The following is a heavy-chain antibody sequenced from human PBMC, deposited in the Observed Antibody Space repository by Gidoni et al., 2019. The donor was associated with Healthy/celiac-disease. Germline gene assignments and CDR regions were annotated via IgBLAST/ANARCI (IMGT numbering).Heavy chain of an antibody. Sequence: QVTLRESGPALVKPTQTLTLTCTFSGFSLSTSGMCVSWIRQPPGKALEWLALIDWDDDKYYSTSLKTRLTIAKDTSKNQVVLTMTNMDPVDTATYYCARIRFRDNYYGSGSPYEEFDYWGQGTLVTVSS. CDR1: GFSLSTSGMC. D-gene: IGHD3-10*01. J-gene: IGHJ4*02. CDR3: ARIRFRDNYYGSGSPYEEFDY. V-gene: IGHV2-70*01. CDR2: IDWDDDK.